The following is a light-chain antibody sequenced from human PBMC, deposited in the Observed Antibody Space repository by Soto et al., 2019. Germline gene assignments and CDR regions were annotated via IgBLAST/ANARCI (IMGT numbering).Light chain of an antibody. Sequence: DIQMTQSPSTLSASVGERAVITCRASQSVSGWLGWYRQKPGKAPELLIYSASTLETGVPSRFSGSGSGTDFTLTVSSLQREDFATYYCQQYERSPLTFGGGTKVEIK. J-gene: IGKJ4*01. CDR1: QSVSGW. CDR2: SAS. CDR3: QQYERSPLT. V-gene: IGKV1-5*03.